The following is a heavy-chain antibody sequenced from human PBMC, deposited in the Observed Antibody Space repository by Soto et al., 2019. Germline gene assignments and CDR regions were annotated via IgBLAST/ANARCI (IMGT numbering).Heavy chain of an antibody. V-gene: IGHV1-18*04. D-gene: IGHD3-3*01. CDR1: GYTFTSYG. CDR3: ARDLSPYYDFWSGYWSAGDYYYYYGMDV. Sequence: ASVKVSCKASGYTFTSYGISWVRQAPGQGLEWMGWISAYNGNTNYAQKLQGRVTMTTDTSTSIAYMELRSLRSDDTAVYYCARDLSPYYDFWSGYWSAGDYYYYYGMDVWGQGTTVTVSS. CDR2: ISAYNGNT. J-gene: IGHJ6*02.